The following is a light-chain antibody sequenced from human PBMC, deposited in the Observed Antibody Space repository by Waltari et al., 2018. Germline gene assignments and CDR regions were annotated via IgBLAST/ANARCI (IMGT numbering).Light chain of an antibody. CDR1: QSISSSY. V-gene: IGKV3-20*01. CDR3: QQYGDSPPYT. Sequence: EIVLTQSPGTLSLSPVDRATLSCRASQSISSSYLAWYQLKPGQAPRLLISGASNRATGIPDRFRGGGSGTDFTLTITRLEPEDFAVYYCQQYGDSPPYTFGQGTKLEI. CDR2: GAS. J-gene: IGKJ2*01.